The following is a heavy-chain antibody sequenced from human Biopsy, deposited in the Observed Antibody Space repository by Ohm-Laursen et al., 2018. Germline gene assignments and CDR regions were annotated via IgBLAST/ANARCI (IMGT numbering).Heavy chain of an antibody. CDR2: INTSGGST. CDR1: GFTFSSYA. D-gene: IGHD4-17*01. CDR3: AKPADSYGSEFYFDY. Sequence: CAASGFTFSSYAMTWVRQAPGKGLEWVSVINTSGGSTHYAVSVKGRFTISRDNSKNTLYLRMNSLRAEDTAVYYCAKPADSYGSEFYFDYWGQGTLVTVSS. J-gene: IGHJ4*02. V-gene: IGHV3-23*01.